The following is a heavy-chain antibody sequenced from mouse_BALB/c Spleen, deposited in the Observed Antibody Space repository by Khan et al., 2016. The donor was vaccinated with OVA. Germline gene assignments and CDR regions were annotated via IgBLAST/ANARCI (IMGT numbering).Heavy chain of an antibody. CDR2: ISSGGDYT. Sequence: EVQLMESGGDLVKPGGSLKLSCAASGFTFSSYSMSWVRQTPDKRLEWVATISSGGDYTYYPDSVKGRFTISSDNAKNTLYLQMSSLKSEDTAMYYCASHLTGSFAYWGQGTLVTVSA. CDR3: ASHLTGSFAY. J-gene: IGHJ3*01. CDR1: GFTFSSYS. V-gene: IGHV5-6*01. D-gene: IGHD4-1*01.